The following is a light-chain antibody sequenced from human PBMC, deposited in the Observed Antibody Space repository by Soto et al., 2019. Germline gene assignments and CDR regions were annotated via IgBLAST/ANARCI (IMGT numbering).Light chain of an antibody. J-gene: IGLJ1*01. CDR3: CSYAGSRTYV. V-gene: IGLV2-23*01. CDR2: EGS. Sequence: QSVLTQPASVSGSPGQSITISCTGTSSDVGSYNLASWYQQHPGKAPKLMIYEGSKRPSGVSNRFSGSKSGNTASLTISGLQAEDEADYYCCSYAGSRTYVFGNGTKAPS. CDR1: SSDVGSYNL.